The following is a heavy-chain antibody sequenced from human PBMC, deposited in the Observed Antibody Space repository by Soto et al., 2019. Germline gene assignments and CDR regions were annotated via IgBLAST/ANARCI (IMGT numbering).Heavy chain of an antibody. D-gene: IGHD5-12*01. J-gene: IGHJ6*02. CDR1: GFTFSSYG. V-gene: IGHV3-30*18. Sequence: QVQLVESGGGVVQPGRSLRLSCAASGFTFSSYGMHWVRQAPGKGLERVAVISYDGSNKYYADSVKGRFTISRDNSKNTLYLQMNSLRGEYTAVYYCAKDDSYSVYEPLPGYYCYGMDVWGQGTTVTV. CDR3: AKDDSYSVYEPLPGYYCYGMDV. CDR2: ISYDGSNK.